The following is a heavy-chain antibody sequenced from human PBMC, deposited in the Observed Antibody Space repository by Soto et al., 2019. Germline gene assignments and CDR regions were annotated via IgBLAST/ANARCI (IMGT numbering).Heavy chain of an antibody. J-gene: IGHJ3*02. CDR1: GFTFSSYS. CDR3: ARVAPFPSYHVNAFDI. Sequence: GGSLRLSCAASGFTFSSYSMNWVRQAPGKGLEWVSSISSSSSYIYYADSVKGRFTISRDNAKNSLYLQMNSLRAEDSDVYYGARVAPFPSYHVNAFDIWGQGTMVTVSS. D-gene: IGHD2-2*01. V-gene: IGHV3-21*01. CDR2: ISSSSSYI.